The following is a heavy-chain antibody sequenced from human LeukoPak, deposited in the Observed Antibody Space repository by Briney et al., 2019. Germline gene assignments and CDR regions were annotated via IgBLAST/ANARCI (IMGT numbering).Heavy chain of an antibody. D-gene: IGHD5-24*01. CDR3: ARSRRDGYNDY. J-gene: IGHJ4*02. CDR1: GGSLSCYY. CDR2: IYYSGST. V-gene: IGHV4-59*08. Sequence: PSETLSLTCTLSGGSLSCYYWSWLRQPPGKGVEWVGYIYYSGSTNYTPSLNSPVTISVDTSKNQFSLKPSSVTAADAAVYYCARSRRDGYNDYWGQGTLVTVSS.